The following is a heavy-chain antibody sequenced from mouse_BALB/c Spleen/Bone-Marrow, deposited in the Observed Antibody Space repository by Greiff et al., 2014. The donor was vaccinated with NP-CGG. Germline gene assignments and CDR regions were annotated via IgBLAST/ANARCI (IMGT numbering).Heavy chain of an antibody. J-gene: IGHJ4*01. CDR2: IDPANGNT. CDR1: GFNIKDTY. Sequence: VHVKQSGAELVKPGASVKLSCTASGFNIKDTYMHWVKQRPEQGLEWIGRIDPANGNTKYDPKFQGKATITADTSSNTAYLQLSSLASEDTAVYFCARWLITDGLNTGAQATSVTFSS. V-gene: IGHV14-3*02. CDR3: ARWLITDGLNT. D-gene: IGHD2-3*01.